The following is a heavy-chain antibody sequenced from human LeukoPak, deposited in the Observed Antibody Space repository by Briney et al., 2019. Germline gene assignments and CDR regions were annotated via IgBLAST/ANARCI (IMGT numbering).Heavy chain of an antibody. CDR1: GYTFTGYY. Sequence: GASVKVSCKASGYTFTGYYMHWVRQAPGQGLEWMGWINPNSGGTNYAQKFQGRVTMTRDTSISTAYMELSRLRSDDTAVYYCARGAAAAGPPFDYWGQGTLVTVSS. J-gene: IGHJ4*02. V-gene: IGHV1-2*02. CDR2: INPNSGGT. CDR3: ARGAAAAGPPFDY. D-gene: IGHD6-13*01.